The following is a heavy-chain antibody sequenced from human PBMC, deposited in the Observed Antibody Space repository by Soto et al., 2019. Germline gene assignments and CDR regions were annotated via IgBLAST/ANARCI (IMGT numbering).Heavy chain of an antibody. CDR3: ARLPNKSPQN. Sequence: EGQLVESGVGLVQPGVSLRLSCAASGFTFSSYWMHWVRQAPGKGLVWVSSISTDASSTSYTDPVKGRFTISRDNAKNTLYLQMNSVRAEDTAVYYCARLPNKSPQNWGQGTVVIVSP. V-gene: IGHV3-74*01. CDR2: ISTDASST. CDR1: GFTFSSYW. J-gene: IGHJ1*01.